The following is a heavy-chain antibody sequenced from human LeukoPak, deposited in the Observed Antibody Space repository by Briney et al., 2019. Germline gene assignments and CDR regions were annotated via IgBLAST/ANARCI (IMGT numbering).Heavy chain of an antibody. CDR2: IWYDGTNK. J-gene: IGHJ5*01. CDR3: AKDRGSYSTTADS. D-gene: IGHD1-26*01. V-gene: IGHV3-33*06. Sequence: GGSVRLSCAASGFTFSSYAMSWVRQAPGKGLEWVAVIWYDGTNKYYGDSVKGRFTISRDNSKNTLYLQMNSLRAEDTAVYYCAKDRGSYSTTADSWGQGTLVTVSS. CDR1: GFTFSSYA.